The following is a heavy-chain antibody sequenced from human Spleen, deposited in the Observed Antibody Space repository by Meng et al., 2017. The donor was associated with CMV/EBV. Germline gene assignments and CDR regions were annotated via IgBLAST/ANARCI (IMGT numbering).Heavy chain of an antibody. D-gene: IGHD2-21*01. J-gene: IGHJ4*02. Sequence: GGSLRLSCGVSGFTFNTYWMSWVRQAPGKGLEWVANIKEDGGVKNYGDSVKGRFTISRDNAKSSLYLQLNSLGVEDTAVYYCARDVAFSAYDYWGQGTLVTVSS. CDR1: GFTFNTYW. CDR3: ARDVAFSAYDY. CDR2: IKEDGGVK. V-gene: IGHV3-7*01.